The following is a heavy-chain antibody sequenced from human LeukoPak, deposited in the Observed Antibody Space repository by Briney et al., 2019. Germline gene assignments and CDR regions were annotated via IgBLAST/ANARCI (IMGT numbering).Heavy chain of an antibody. V-gene: IGHV5-51*01. CDR1: GYRFNAYW. CDR3: ARPNITSYYDSRGYDAFDV. CDR2: IYPDDSDT. D-gene: IGHD3-22*01. Sequence: GETLKISCKGSGYRFNAYWIAWVRQMPGKGLEWMGIIYPDDSDTRYSPSFQGQVTISADKSVRTAYLQWSSLKASDTAMYYCARPNITSYYDSRGYDAFDVWGQGTMVTVSS. J-gene: IGHJ3*01.